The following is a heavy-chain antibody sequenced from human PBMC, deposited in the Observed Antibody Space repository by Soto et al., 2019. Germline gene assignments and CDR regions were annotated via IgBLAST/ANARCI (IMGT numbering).Heavy chain of an antibody. J-gene: IGHJ6*02. Sequence: EVQLLESGGGLVQPGGSLRLSCAASGFTFSSYAMSWVRQAPGKGLEWVSAIRNSGGVTSYADSVKGRFTVSRDNSKNTLYMQMNSLRVEDTAVYYCAKDYVSAGWFGYGMDVWGQGTTVTVAS. CDR2: IRNSGGVT. CDR1: GFTFSSYA. V-gene: IGHV3-23*01. CDR3: AKDYVSAGWFGYGMDV. D-gene: IGHD3-10*01.